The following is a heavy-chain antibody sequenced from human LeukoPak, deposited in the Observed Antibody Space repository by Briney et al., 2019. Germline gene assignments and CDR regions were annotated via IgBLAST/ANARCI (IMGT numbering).Heavy chain of an antibody. CDR3: ARHRGGYIAALVEY. J-gene: IGHJ4*02. CDR2: IYYSGST. V-gene: IGHV4-30-4*08. D-gene: IGHD6-6*01. CDR1: GGSISSGDYY. Sequence: PSQTLSLTCTVSGGSISSGDYYWSWIRQPPGKGLEWIGYIYYSGSTYYNPSLKSRVTISVDTSKNQFSLKLSSVTAADTAVYYCARHRGGYIAALVEYWGQGTLVTVSS.